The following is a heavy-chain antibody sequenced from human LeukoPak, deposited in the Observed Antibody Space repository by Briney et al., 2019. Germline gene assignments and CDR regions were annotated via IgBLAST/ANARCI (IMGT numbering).Heavy chain of an antibody. CDR3: ARGELTGYYLDY. J-gene: IGHJ4*02. D-gene: IGHD3-9*01. V-gene: IGHV3-21*01. CDR2: ISSSSSYI. Sequence: GGSLSLSCAASGFTFSSYSMNWVRQAPGKGLEWVSSISSSSSYIYYADSVKGRFTISRDNAKNSLYLQMNSLRAEDTAVYYCARGELTGYYLDYWGQGTLVTVSS. CDR1: GFTFSSYS.